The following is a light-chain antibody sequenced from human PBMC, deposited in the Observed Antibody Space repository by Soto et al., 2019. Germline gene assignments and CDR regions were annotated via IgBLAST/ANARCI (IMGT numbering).Light chain of an antibody. Sequence: QSVLTQPPSASGTPGQRVTISCCESSSNIGSNTVNWYQQLPGTAPKLLIYSNNHRPSGVPDRFSGSKSGTSASLAISGLQSEDEADYYCAAWDDSLNGVVFGGGPKLTVL. CDR2: SNN. CDR3: AAWDDSLNGVV. CDR1: SSNIGSNT. V-gene: IGLV1-44*01. J-gene: IGLJ2*01.